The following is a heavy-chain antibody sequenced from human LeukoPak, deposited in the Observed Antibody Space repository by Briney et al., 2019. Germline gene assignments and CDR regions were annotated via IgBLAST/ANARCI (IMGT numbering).Heavy chain of an antibody. CDR1: GFTFSSYA. CDR3: ARSYSSGWFDS. J-gene: IGHJ5*01. Sequence: GGSLRLSCAASGFTFSSYAMSWVRQAPGKGLEWVSAISGSGGSTYYADSVKGRFTISRDNSKNTLYLQMNSLRPEDTSVYYCARSYSSGWFDSWGQGALVTVSS. CDR2: ISGSGGST. D-gene: IGHD6-19*01. V-gene: IGHV3-23*01.